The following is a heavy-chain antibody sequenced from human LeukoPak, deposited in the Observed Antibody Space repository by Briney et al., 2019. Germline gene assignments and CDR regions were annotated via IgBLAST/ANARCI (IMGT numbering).Heavy chain of an antibody. D-gene: IGHD5-24*01. J-gene: IGHJ3*01. CDR1: GFTFSSYS. Sequence: GGSLRLSCATSGFTFSSYSMNWVRQAPGKGLVWVAVISFDGNNKYYADSVKGRFTISRDNSKNTLYLQMNSLTTEDTALYYCARDGYSQGAFDLWGQGTRVTVSS. V-gene: IGHV3-30*03. CDR2: ISFDGNNK. CDR3: ARDGYSQGAFDL.